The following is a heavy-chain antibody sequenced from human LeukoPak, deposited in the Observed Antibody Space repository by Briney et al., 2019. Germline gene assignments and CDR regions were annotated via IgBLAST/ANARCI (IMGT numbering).Heavy chain of an antibody. CDR3: ASSGTYYYYYMDV. J-gene: IGHJ6*03. Sequence: PGGSLRLSCAASGFTFSSYAMSWVRQAPGKGLEWVSSISGSGTSTYYADSVKGRFTISRDNSKSTLYLQMNSLRAEDTAVYYCASSGTYYYYYMDVWGKGTTVTVS. D-gene: IGHD1-26*01. CDR2: ISGSGTST. V-gene: IGHV3-23*01. CDR1: GFTFSSYA.